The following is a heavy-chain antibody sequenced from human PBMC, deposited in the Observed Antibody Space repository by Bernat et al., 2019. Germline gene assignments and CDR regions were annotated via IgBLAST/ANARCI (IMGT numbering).Heavy chain of an antibody. J-gene: IGHJ4*02. CDR3: AGQRVYYDSSAYYYRAGFFDY. Sequence: QLQESGPGLVKPSETLSLTCTVSGASISSGSYYWGWIRQPPGKGLEWIGTIFYSDSTYYNPSLKSRVTISVDTSKNQFSLKLSSVTAADTAVYYCAGQRVYYDSSAYYYRAGFFDYWGQGTLVTVSS. V-gene: IGHV4-39*01. CDR1: GASISSGSYY. D-gene: IGHD3-22*01. CDR2: IFYSDST.